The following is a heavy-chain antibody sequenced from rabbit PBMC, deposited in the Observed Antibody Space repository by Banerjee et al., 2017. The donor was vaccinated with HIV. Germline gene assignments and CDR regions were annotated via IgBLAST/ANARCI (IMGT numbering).Heavy chain of an antibody. CDR2: INAGSSDST. V-gene: IGHV1S45*01. Sequence: QEQLEESGGDLVKPEGSLTLTCTVSGFSLSNKDMNWFRQLPGKGLEWIGCINAGSSDSTNHASWAKGRFTISSTSSTTVTLQMTSLTAADTATYFCARDGAGYAGYGYARLWGPGTLVTVS. CDR1: GFSLSNKDM. CDR3: ARDGAGYAGYGYARL. D-gene: IGHD6-1*01. J-gene: IGHJ4*01.